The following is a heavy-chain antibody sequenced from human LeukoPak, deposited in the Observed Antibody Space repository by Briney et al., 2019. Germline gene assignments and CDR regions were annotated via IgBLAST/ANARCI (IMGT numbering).Heavy chain of an antibody. J-gene: IGHJ4*02. CDR3: VRGGRGGNYLRNLFDF. Sequence: PGGSLRLSCAASGFTFDDYVMHWVRQVPGKGLEWVSGINWNSASLGYVDSVKGRFTISRDNVKNSLFLQMNSLRTGDTALYYCVRGGRGGNYLRNLFDFWGQGTLVTVSS. CDR1: GFTFDDYV. CDR2: INWNSASL. V-gene: IGHV3-9*01. D-gene: IGHD1-26*01.